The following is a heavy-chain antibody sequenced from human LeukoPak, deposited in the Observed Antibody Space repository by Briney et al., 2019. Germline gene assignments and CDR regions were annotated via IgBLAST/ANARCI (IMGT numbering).Heavy chain of an antibody. CDR3: ARVRDPYYYYMDV. Sequence: PSATLSLTCTVSGGSIGIDDYYWTWIRRPPGKGLGWIGYIYHRGTTYYNPSLESRVTISVDRSKNQFSLKLSSVTAADTAMFYCARVRDPYYYYMDVWGKGTTVTVSS. CDR1: GGSIGIDDYY. D-gene: IGHD5-24*01. V-gene: IGHV4-30-2*01. CDR2: IYHRGTT. J-gene: IGHJ6*03.